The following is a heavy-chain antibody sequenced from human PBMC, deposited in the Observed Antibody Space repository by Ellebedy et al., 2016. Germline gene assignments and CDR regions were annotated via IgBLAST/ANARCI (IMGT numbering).Heavy chain of an antibody. V-gene: IGHV1-8*02. Sequence: ASVKVSXKASGGTFSSYAINWVRQATGQGLEWMGWMNPNSGNTGYAQKFQGRVTMTRNTSISTAYMELSSLRSEDTAVYYCARGPNRHFLEWLLYYYMDVWGKGTTVTVSS. J-gene: IGHJ6*03. D-gene: IGHD3-3*01. CDR2: MNPNSGNT. CDR1: GGTFSSYA. CDR3: ARGPNRHFLEWLLYYYMDV.